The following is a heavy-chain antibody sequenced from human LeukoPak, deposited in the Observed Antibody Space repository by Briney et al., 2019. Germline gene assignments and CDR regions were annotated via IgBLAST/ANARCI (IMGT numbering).Heavy chain of an antibody. D-gene: IGHD1-7*01. J-gene: IGHJ2*01. CDR1: GGSMSNYF. CDR2: IYYTGGT. V-gene: IGHV4-59*08. CDR3: ARHAGRELLRWYFDL. Sequence: PSETLSLTCTVSGGSMSNYFWSWLRQPPGKGLEWVGYIYYTGGTNYNPSLKSRVTISVDTSKNQFSLRLSSVTAADTALYYCARHAGRELLRWYFDLWGRGTLVTVSS.